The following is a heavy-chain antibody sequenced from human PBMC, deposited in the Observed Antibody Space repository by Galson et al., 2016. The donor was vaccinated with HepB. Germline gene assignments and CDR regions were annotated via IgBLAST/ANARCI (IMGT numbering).Heavy chain of an antibody. J-gene: IGHJ4*02. CDR1: GSTFSSYW. CDR2: IKQDESEK. CDR3: AKVGLIRGGLARYFDY. D-gene: IGHD3-16*01. V-gene: IGHV3-7*01. Sequence: SLRLSCAVSGSTFSSYWMSWVRQGPGKGLEWVAIIKQDESEKYYVDSVKGRFTISRDTSNNTLYLQMNSLRAEDTAVYYCAKVGLIRGGLARYFDYWGQGSLVTVSS.